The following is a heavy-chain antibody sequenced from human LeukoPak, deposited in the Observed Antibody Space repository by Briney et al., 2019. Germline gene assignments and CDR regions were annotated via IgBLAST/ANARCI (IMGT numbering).Heavy chain of an antibody. V-gene: IGHV3-23*01. CDR1: GFTFSSYA. J-gene: IGHJ4*02. D-gene: IGHD1-20*01. Sequence: PGGSLRLSCAASGFTFSSYAMSWVRQAPRKGLEWVSAISGSGGSTYYADSVKGRFTISRDNSKNTLYLQMNSLRAEDTAVYYCAKRTSNWNYFDYWGQGTLVTVSS. CDR3: AKRTSNWNYFDY. CDR2: ISGSGGST.